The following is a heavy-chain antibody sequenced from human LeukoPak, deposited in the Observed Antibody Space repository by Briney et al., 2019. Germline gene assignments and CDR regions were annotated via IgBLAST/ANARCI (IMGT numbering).Heavy chain of an antibody. CDR1: GGSISSDNYY. CDR2: IYASGSA. CDR3: ARDVGSSWFSIWFDP. J-gene: IGHJ5*02. D-gene: IGHD6-13*01. V-gene: IGHV4-61*02. Sequence: KASETLSLTCTVSGGSISSDNYYWTWIRQPAGKGLEWIGRIYASGSANYNPSLKSRVTISVDTSKNQCSLKLNSVTAADTAMYYCARDVGSSWFSIWFDPWGQGTLVTVSS.